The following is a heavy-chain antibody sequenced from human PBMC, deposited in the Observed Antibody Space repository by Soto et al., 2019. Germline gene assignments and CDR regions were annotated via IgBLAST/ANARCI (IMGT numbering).Heavy chain of an antibody. CDR1: GFTLNTYS. J-gene: IGHJ4*02. V-gene: IGHV3-30-3*01. Sequence: GGSLRVSCSVSGFTLNTYSMHWVRQAPGKGLEWVAVVSFDGVNKHYRDSVKGHFTISRDIAKNMLYLQMTSLRLEDTALYYCARDPDLIEAAGNYFDYWGQGTLVTVSS. CDR3: ARDPDLIEAAGNYFDY. D-gene: IGHD6-13*01. CDR2: VSFDGVNK.